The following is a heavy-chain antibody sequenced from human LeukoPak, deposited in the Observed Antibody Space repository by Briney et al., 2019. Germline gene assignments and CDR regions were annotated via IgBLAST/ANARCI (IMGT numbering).Heavy chain of an antibody. V-gene: IGHV3-30*02. Sequence: PGGSLRLSCAASGFTFSSYGMHWVRQAPGKGLEWVAVIWYDGSNKYYADSVKGRFTISRDNSKNTLFLQMNSLRSDDTAVYYCAKDGGNDYYYGMDVWGQGTTITVSS. CDR1: GFTFSSYG. D-gene: IGHD3-16*01. CDR3: AKDGGNDYYYGMDV. CDR2: IWYDGSNK. J-gene: IGHJ6*02.